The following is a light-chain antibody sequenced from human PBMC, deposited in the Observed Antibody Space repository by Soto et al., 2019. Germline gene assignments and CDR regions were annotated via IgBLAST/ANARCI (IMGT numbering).Light chain of an antibody. Sequence: QSALTQPASVSGSPGQSITISCTGTSSDVGGYNYVSWYQQHPGKAPKLMIYEVRNRPSGVSKRFSASKSGNTASLTISGLQAEDEADYYCSSYTSSSTLAVFGTGTKVTVL. V-gene: IGLV2-14*01. CDR3: SSYTSSSTLAV. CDR2: EVR. J-gene: IGLJ1*01. CDR1: SSDVGGYNY.